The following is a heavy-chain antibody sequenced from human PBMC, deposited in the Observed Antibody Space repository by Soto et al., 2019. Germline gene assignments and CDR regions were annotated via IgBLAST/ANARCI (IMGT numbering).Heavy chain of an antibody. D-gene: IGHD6-19*01. V-gene: IGHV3-23*01. Sequence: GKGLEWVSSVSGSGGSTYYADSVKGRFTISRDNSKNTQYLQMNSLRAEDTAVYYCAKASSAVAGRYYFDYWGQGTLVTVSS. CDR3: AKASSAVAGRYYFDY. J-gene: IGHJ4*02. CDR2: VSGSGGST.